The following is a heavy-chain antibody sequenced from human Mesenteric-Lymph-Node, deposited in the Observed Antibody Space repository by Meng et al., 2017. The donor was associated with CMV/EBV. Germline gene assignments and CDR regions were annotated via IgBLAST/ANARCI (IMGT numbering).Heavy chain of an antibody. Sequence: QVHWHQWGAGLFKPSETLSVLCDVYCGSFRGYYWNWIRQSPEKGLEWIGEINHSGSTPYNPSFTSRIIISVDTSTNQISLNMSSVTAADTAVYICARGSSYDILTGYFDYWGQGALVTVSS. CDR3: ARGSSYDILTGYFDY. CDR2: INHSGST. V-gene: IGHV4-34*01. J-gene: IGHJ4*02. D-gene: IGHD3-9*01. CDR1: CGSFRGYY.